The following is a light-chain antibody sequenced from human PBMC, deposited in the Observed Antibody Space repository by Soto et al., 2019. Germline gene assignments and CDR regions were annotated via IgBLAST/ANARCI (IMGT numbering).Light chain of an antibody. CDR2: GAS. Sequence: EIVLTQSPVTLSLSPGERATLSCRASQSVSSNYLAWYQQKPGQAPRLLIYGASSRATGIPDRFSGSGSGTEFTLNISSLQPDDSAIYYCQHYNTYSKTFGPGTKVDI. CDR3: QHYNTYSKT. J-gene: IGKJ3*01. CDR1: QSVSSNY. V-gene: IGKV3-20*01.